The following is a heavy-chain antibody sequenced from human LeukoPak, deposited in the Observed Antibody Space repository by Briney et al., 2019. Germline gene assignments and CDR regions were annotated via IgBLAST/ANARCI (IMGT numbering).Heavy chain of an antibody. CDR3: ARGLWGSSSRRVDY. CDR1: GGSFSGYH. V-gene: IGHV4-34*01. Sequence: SETLSLTCAVYGGSFSGYHWSWIRQPPGKGLEWIGEINHSGSTNYNPSLKSRVTISVDTSKNQFSLKLSSVTAADTAVYYCARGLWGSSSRRVDYWGQGTLVTVSS. J-gene: IGHJ4*02. CDR2: INHSGST. D-gene: IGHD6-13*01.